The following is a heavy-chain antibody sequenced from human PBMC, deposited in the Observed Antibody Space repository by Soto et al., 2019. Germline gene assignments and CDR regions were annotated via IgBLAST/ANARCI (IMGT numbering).Heavy chain of an antibody. Sequence: GASVKVSCKASGYTFTSYYMHRVRQAPGQGLEWMGIINPSGGSTSYAQKFQGRVTMTRDTSTSTVYMELSSLRSEDTAVYYCARERGYSYGAAFYYYYYGMDVWGQGTTVTVSS. CDR1: GYTFTSYY. J-gene: IGHJ6*02. D-gene: IGHD5-18*01. CDR3: ARERGYSYGAAFYYYYYGMDV. CDR2: INPSGGST. V-gene: IGHV1-46*01.